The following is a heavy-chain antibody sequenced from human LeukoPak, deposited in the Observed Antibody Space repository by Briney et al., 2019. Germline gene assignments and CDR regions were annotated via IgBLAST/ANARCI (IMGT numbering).Heavy chain of an antibody. J-gene: IGHJ4*02. CDR1: GFTFSSYG. D-gene: IGHD4-17*01. Sequence: PGGSLRLSCAASGFTFSSYGMHWVRQAPGKGLEWVANINQDGSEKYYVDSVKGRFTISRDNAKNSLYLQMNSLRAEDTAVYYCARDYGDYWGQGTLVTVSS. V-gene: IGHV3-7*01. CDR2: INQDGSEK. CDR3: ARDYGDY.